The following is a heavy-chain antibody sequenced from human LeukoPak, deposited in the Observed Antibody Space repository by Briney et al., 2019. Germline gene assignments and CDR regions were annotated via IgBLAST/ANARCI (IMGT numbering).Heavy chain of an antibody. Sequence: SQTLSLTCAISGDSIFTNNVAWNWIRQSPSRGLEWLGRTYYRSKWSFDYAVSVKSRITINADTSKNQYSLQLSSVTPEDTAVYYCARGKYTSFDNWGQGTLVTVSS. CDR2: TYYRSKWSF. D-gene: IGHD6-6*01. CDR1: GDSIFTNNVA. V-gene: IGHV6-1*01. CDR3: ARGKYTSFDN. J-gene: IGHJ4*02.